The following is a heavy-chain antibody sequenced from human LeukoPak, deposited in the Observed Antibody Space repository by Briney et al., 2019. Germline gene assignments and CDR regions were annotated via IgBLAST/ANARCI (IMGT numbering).Heavy chain of an antibody. J-gene: IGHJ4*02. Sequence: QPGGSLRLSCAASGFTLRSYDMSWVRQAPGKGLEWAAATSGSGVNSYYADSVRGRFTISRDNSQNTLYLQMDSLRAEDTALYYCAKEYSGYDFDYWGQGTLVTVSS. D-gene: IGHD5-12*01. CDR1: GFTLRSYD. CDR3: AKEYSGYDFDY. CDR2: TSGSGVNS. V-gene: IGHV3-23*01.